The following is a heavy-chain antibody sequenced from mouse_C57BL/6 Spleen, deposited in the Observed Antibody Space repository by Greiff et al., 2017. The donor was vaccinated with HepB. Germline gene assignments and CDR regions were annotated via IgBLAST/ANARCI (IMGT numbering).Heavy chain of an antibody. V-gene: IGHV1-82*01. Sequence: QVQLQQPGAELVKPGASVKLSCKASGYAFSSSWMNWVKQRPGKGLEWIGRIYPGDGDTNYNGKFKGKATLTADNSSSTAYMQLSSLTSEDSAVYFCARHYGSSYYAMDYWGQGTSVTVSS. CDR2: IYPGDGDT. D-gene: IGHD1-1*01. CDR3: ARHYGSSYYAMDY. CDR1: GYAFSSSW. J-gene: IGHJ4*01.